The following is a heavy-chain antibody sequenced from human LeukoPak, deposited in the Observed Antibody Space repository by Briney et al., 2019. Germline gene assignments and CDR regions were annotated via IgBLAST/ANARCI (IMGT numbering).Heavy chain of an antibody. CDR1: GFTFSSYS. CDR2: ISYDGGHK. CDR3: ARSDGYCAGGSCSPDY. D-gene: IGHD2-8*02. J-gene: IGHJ4*02. Sequence: PGGSLRLSCAASGFTFSSYSMNWVRQAPGKGLEWVAVISYDGGHKYYADSVTGRFTISRDNSKNTVYLQMSSLSAEDTALYYCARSDGYCAGGSCSPDYWGQGTLVTVSS. V-gene: IGHV3-30*03.